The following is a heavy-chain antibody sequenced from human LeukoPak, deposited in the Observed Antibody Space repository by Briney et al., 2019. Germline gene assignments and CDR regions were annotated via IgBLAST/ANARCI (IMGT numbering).Heavy chain of an antibody. CDR1: GGSISSYY. Sequence: SETLSLPCSVCGGSISSYYWSWIRQPPGKGLEWIGYIYYSGSTNYNPSLKSRVTISVDTSKNQYSLKLSSVTAADTAVYYCARSPPGGAFDIWGQGTMVTVSS. D-gene: IGHD3-10*01. V-gene: IGHV4-59*01. CDR2: IYYSGST. J-gene: IGHJ3*02. CDR3: ARSPPGGAFDI.